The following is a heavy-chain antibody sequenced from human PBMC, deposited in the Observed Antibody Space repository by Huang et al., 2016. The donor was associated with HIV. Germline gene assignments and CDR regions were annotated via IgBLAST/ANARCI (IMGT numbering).Heavy chain of an antibody. CDR3: AKGGSAAAVLDF. CDR1: GFTFSSYG. V-gene: IGHV3-30*18. J-gene: IGHJ4*02. CDR2: ISYDAKTK. D-gene: IGHD6-13*01. Sequence: QVQLVESGGGVVQPGRSLRISCAASGFTFSSYGMHLVRQAPRKGWEWGRVISYDAKTKYYADSVKGRFSIVRDNSKTTVYLQLNSLRLEDTAVYYCAKGGSAAAVLDFWGQGTLVTVSS.